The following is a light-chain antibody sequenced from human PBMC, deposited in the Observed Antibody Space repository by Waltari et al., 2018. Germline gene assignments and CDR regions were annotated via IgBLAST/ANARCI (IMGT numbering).Light chain of an antibody. CDR2: WAS. CDR3: QQYYSTLSYT. CDR1: QSVLYSSNNQNY. Sequence: DIVMTQSPASLAVSLGERATIHCKSSQSVLYSSNNQNYLAWYQQKPGQPPKLLIYWASTRESGVPDRFSGSGSETDFTLTISSLQAEDVAVYYCQQYYSTLSYTFGQGTKLEIK. V-gene: IGKV4-1*01. J-gene: IGKJ2*01.